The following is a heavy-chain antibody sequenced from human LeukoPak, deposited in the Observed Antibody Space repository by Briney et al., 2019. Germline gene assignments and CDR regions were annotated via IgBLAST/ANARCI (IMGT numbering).Heavy chain of an antibody. CDR3: ARESTAVGDYYFDY. V-gene: IGHV3-30*02. D-gene: IGHD3-16*01. J-gene: IGHJ4*02. CDR1: GFTFSSYG. CDR2: IRFDGSNK. Sequence: GGSLRLSCAASGFTFSSYGMHWVRQAPGKGLEWVAFIRFDGSNKYYGDSVKGRFTISRDNSKNTLYLQMNSLRAEDLAVYYCARESTAVGDYYFDYWGQGILVAVSS.